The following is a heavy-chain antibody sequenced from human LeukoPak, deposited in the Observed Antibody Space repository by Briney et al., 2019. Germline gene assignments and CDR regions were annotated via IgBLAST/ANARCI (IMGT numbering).Heavy chain of an antibody. D-gene: IGHD6-19*01. V-gene: IGHV3-30-3*01. Sequence: GGSLRLSCAASGFIFSTYAIHWVRQAPGEELEWVAIISYDGTNKYYADSVKGRFTISRDNTKNTVFLQMDSLRAEDTAVYYCAKDHRDLVAVAGTYFDYWGQGTLVTVSS. CDR1: GFIFSTYA. J-gene: IGHJ4*02. CDR3: AKDHRDLVAVAGTYFDY. CDR2: ISYDGTNK.